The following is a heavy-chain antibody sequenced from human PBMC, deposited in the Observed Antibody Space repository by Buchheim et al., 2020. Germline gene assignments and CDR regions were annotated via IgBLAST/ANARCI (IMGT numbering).Heavy chain of an antibody. D-gene: IGHD7-27*01. CDR3: ARGRRLTGANYYYMDV. Sequence: QVRLQQWGAGHLKPSETLSLTCDGYDGSFSGYSWAWVRQPLGKGLEWIGEINHSGSTNYNPSLKSRVTISVDTSKNQFSLKLSSVTAADTAVYYCARGRRLTGANYYYMDVWGKGTT. CDR2: INHSGST. V-gene: IGHV4-34*01. J-gene: IGHJ6*03. CDR1: DGSFSGYS.